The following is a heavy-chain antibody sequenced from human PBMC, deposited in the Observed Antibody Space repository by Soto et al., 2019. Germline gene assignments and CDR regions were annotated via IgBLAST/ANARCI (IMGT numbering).Heavy chain of an antibody. CDR3: AKDIRGGIEYSSSNDYYYYYGMHV. J-gene: IGHJ6*02. D-gene: IGHD6-6*01. Sequence: SLRLSCAASGFTFDGYAMHWVRQAPGKGLEWVSGISWNSGSIGYADSVKGRFTISRDNAKNSLYLQMNSLRAEDTALYYCAKDIRGGIEYSSSNDYYYYYGMHVWGQGTTGTLFS. CDR2: ISWNSGSI. V-gene: IGHV3-9*01. CDR1: GFTFDGYA.